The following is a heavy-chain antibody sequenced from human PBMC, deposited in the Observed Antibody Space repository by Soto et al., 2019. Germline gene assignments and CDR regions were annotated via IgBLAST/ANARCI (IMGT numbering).Heavy chain of an antibody. V-gene: IGHV2-5*01. D-gene: IGHD3-16*01. CDR1: GFSLRPTGVG. Sequence: SGPTLVNPTQTLTLTCTFSGFSLRPTGVGVSWIRQPPGKALEWLALIYWHDDKRYSPSLKSRLTITKDTSKNQVVLTMTNVDPVDTATYYCAHRGGTTVGLYYFDYWGQGALVTVSS. J-gene: IGHJ4*01. CDR2: IYWHDDK. CDR3: AHRGGTTVGLYYFDY.